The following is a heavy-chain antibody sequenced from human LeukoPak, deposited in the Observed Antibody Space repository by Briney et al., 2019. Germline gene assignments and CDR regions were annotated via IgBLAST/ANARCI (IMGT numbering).Heavy chain of an antibody. CDR3: ASPFSEYQLKDN. D-gene: IGHD2-2*01. V-gene: IGHV4-38-2*01. Sequence: WETLSLTCAVSGYSISSGYYWGWIRQPPGKGLEWIGSIYHSGSTYYNPSLKSRVTISVDTSKNQFSLKLSSVTAADTAVYYCASPFSEYQLKDNWGQGTLVTVSS. CDR1: GYSISSGYY. CDR2: IYHSGST. J-gene: IGHJ4*02.